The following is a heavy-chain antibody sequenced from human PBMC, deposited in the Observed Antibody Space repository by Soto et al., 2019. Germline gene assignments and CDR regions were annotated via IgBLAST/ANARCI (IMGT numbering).Heavy chain of an antibody. V-gene: IGHV3-7*01. J-gene: IGHJ4*02. Sequence: GGSLRLSCAASGFTFSSYWMSWVRQAPGKGLEWVANIKQDGSGKYYVDSVKGRFTISRDNAKNSLYLQMNSLRAEDTAVYYCARVIHNWNGGLMFDYWGQGTLVTVSS. CDR3: ARVIHNWNGGLMFDY. CDR2: IKQDGSGK. D-gene: IGHD1-20*01. CDR1: GFTFSSYW.